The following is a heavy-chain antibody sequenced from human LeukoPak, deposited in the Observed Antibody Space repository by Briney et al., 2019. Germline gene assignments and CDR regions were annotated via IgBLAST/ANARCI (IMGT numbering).Heavy chain of an antibody. V-gene: IGHV1-69*05. CDR2: IIPIFGTA. J-gene: IGHJ6*02. Sequence: GASVKVSCKASGGTFSSYAISWVRQAPGQGLEWMGGIIPIFGTANYAQKFQGRVTITTDESTSTAYMELSSLRSEDTAVYYCARATTYYYGSGSYPGSGMDVWGQGTTVTVSS. D-gene: IGHD3-10*01. CDR1: GGTFSSYA. CDR3: ARATTYYYGSGSYPGSGMDV.